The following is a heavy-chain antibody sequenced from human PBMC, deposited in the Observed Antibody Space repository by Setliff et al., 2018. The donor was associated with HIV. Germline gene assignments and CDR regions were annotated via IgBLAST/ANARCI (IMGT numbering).Heavy chain of an antibody. CDR2: IYFSGNT. D-gene: IGHD3-22*01. J-gene: IGHJ3*02. CDR3: ARQPNVFHIGGYYGDAFDI. CDR1: GGSISSSRYY. V-gene: IGHV4-39*01. Sequence: SETLSLTCTVSGGSISSSRYYWGWMRQTPGKGLEWIASIYFSGNTSYNPSLKSRVTISVDTSKNQFSLKLRSVTASDTAVYYCARQPNVFHIGGYYGDAFDIWGQGTMVTVSS.